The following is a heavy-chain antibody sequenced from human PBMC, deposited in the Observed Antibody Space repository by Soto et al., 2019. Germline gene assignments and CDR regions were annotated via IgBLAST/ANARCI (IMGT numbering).Heavy chain of an antibody. Sequence: SGPTLVNPTETLTLTCTVSGFSLSNARMGVSWIRQPPGKALEWLAHIFSNDEKSYSTSLKSRLTISKDTSKSQVVLTMTNMEPVDTATYYCARIAWGGAVAGTLIWFDPWGQGTLVTVSS. CDR3: ARIAWGGAVAGTLIWFDP. CDR1: GFSLSNARMG. J-gene: IGHJ5*02. CDR2: IFSNDEK. V-gene: IGHV2-26*01. D-gene: IGHD6-19*01.